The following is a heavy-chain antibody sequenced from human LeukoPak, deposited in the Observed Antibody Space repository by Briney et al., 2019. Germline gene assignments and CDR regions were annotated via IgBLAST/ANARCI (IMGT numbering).Heavy chain of an antibody. J-gene: IGHJ3*02. CDR2: IYYSGST. CDR1: GGSISSGSYY. Sequence: PSETLSLTCTVSGGSISSGSYYWSWIRQPPGKGLEWIGYIYYSGSTNYNPSLKSRVTISVDTSKNQFSLKLSSVTAADTAVYYCARDLAVADAFDIWGQGTMVTVSS. V-gene: IGHV4-61*01. D-gene: IGHD4-23*01. CDR3: ARDLAVADAFDI.